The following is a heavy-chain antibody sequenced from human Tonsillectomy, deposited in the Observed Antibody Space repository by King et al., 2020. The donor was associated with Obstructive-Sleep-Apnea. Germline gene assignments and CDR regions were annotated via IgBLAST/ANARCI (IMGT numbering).Heavy chain of an antibody. D-gene: IGHD4-17*01. V-gene: IGHV3-48*01. Sequence: VQLGESGGGLAPPGGSLRVSCAASGFNFSSYSMNWARQAPGKGLEWISYISFSSRIIYYTDSVRGRFTISRDNARNSLYLQMNSLRAEDTAIYYCARDYYADGVFDHWGQGILVTVSS. CDR1: GFNFSSYS. CDR2: ISFSSRII. J-gene: IGHJ4*02. CDR3: ARDYYADGVFDH.